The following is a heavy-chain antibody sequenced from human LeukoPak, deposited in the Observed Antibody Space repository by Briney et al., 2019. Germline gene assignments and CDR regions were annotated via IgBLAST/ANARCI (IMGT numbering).Heavy chain of an antibody. CDR2: IYYSGST. J-gene: IGHJ4*02. D-gene: IGHD6-19*01. CDR3: ARDAGGIAVAGTSDS. V-gene: IGHV4-39*07. Sequence: SETLSLTCTVSGGSISSSSYYWGWIRQPPGKGLEWIGSIYYSGSTYYNPSLKSRVTISLDTSKNQFSLKLSSVTAADTAVYYCARDAGGIAVAGTSDSWGQGTLVTVSS. CDR1: GGSISSSSYY.